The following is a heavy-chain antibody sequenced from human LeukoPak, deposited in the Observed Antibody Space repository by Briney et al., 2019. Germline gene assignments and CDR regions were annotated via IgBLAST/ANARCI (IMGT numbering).Heavy chain of an antibody. CDR1: GFTFSEYY. CDR3: ARETVAGTFDY. Sequence: GGSLRLSCAASGFTFSEYYTSWIRQAPGKGLEWVSDISSTADIVSYADFVLGRFTISRDNGDDSLSLQLNNLRAEDTAVYYCARETVAGTFDYWSQGTLVTVSS. V-gene: IGHV3-11*01. D-gene: IGHD6-19*01. J-gene: IGHJ4*02. CDR2: ISSTADIV.